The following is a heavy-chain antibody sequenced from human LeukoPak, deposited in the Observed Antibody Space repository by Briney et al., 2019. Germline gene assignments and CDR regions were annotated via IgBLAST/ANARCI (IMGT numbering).Heavy chain of an antibody. J-gene: IGHJ4*02. CDR3: ARDRVDTAMVSVDY. V-gene: IGHV4-39*07. CDR1: GGSISSSSYY. D-gene: IGHD5-18*01. CDR2: IYYSGST. Sequence: PSETLSLTCIVSGGSISSSSYYWGWIRQPPGKGLEWIGSIYYSGSTYYNPSLKSRVTISVDTSKNQFSLKLSSVTAADTAVYYCARDRVDTAMVSVDYWGQGTLVTVSS.